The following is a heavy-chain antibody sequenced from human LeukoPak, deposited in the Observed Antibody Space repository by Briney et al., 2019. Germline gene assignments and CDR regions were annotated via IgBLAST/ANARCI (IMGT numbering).Heavy chain of an antibody. Sequence: GGSLRLSCAASGFIFCSYTMSWVRQAPGKGVEWVTYMYEYGSEIFYVDSVRGRFTVSRDNAKNSLYLQMNGLRAEDTGVYYCARPRGCGSSKCNNFDYWGQGTLVTVSS. V-gene: IGHV3-7*03. J-gene: IGHJ4*02. CDR1: GFIFCSYT. CDR2: MYEYGSEI. D-gene: IGHD2-15*01. CDR3: ARPRGCGSSKCNNFDY.